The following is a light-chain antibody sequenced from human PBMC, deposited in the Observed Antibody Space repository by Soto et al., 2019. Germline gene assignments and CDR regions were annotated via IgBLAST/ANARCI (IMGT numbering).Light chain of an antibody. CDR2: GAS. V-gene: IGKV3-15*01. Sequence: EIVMTQSPATLSVSPGERATLSCRASQSVSVNSLAWYQQKPGQAPRLLIYGASTRATGIPARFSGSGSGTEFTLTISSLQSEDFAVYYCQQYNNWPWTFGQGTKVDIK. CDR3: QQYNNWPWT. CDR1: QSVSVN. J-gene: IGKJ1*01.